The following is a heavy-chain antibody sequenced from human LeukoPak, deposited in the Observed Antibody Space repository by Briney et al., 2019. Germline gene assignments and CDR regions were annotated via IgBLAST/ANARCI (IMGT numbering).Heavy chain of an antibody. CDR1: GYSFATYW. J-gene: IGHJ5*02. CDR3: AISIANWFDP. CDR2: IYPDDSHT. Sequence: GESLKISCKGSGYSFATYWIGWVRQMPGKGLEWMGIIYPDDSHTRYSPSFQGQVTISADKSISTAYLQWSSLKASDTAMYYCAISIANWFDPWGQGTLVTVSS. V-gene: IGHV5-51*01.